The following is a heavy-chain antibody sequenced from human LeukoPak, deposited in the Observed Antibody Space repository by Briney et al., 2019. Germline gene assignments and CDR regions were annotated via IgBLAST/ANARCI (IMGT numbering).Heavy chain of an antibody. V-gene: IGHV3-15*01. CDR3: TTRSLYSSGWYPVDY. CDR1: GFIVSSNY. CDR2: IKSKTDGGTT. J-gene: IGHJ4*02. D-gene: IGHD6-19*01. Sequence: GGSLRLSCAASGFIVSSNYMSWVRQAPGKGLEWVGRIKSKTDGGTTDYAAPVKGRFTISRDDSKNTLYLQMNSLKTEDTAVYYCTTRSLYSSGWYPVDYWGQGTLVTVSS.